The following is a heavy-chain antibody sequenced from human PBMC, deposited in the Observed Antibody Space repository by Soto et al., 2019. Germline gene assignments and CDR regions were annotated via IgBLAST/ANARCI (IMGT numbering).Heavy chain of an antibody. CDR2: VNHSGST. V-gene: IGHV4-34*01. CDR1: GGSFSGYY. D-gene: IGHD3-3*01. J-gene: IGHJ5*02. CDR3: ARGAFTYYDFWTGYYTREYNCFDT. Sequence: SETLSLTCAVYGGSFSGYYWSWIRQPPGKGLEWIGEVNHSGSTNYNPSLKSRVTISVDTSKNQFSLKLSSVTAADTAVYYCARGAFTYYDFWTGYYTREYNCFDTWGQGTLVTVSS.